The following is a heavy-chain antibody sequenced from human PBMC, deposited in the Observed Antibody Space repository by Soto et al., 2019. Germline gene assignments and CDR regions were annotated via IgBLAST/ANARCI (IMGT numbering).Heavy chain of an antibody. CDR1: GYTFTSYG. V-gene: IGHV1-18*01. CDR3: ARAYSSGWYLPYYFDY. CDR2: ISAYNGNT. D-gene: IGHD6-19*01. Sequence: ASVKVSCKASGYTFTSYGISWVRQAPGQGLEWMGWISAYNGNTNYAQKLQGRVTMTTDTSTSTAYMELRSLRSDDTAVYYCARAYSSGWYLPYYFDYWGQGTLVTVSS. J-gene: IGHJ4*02.